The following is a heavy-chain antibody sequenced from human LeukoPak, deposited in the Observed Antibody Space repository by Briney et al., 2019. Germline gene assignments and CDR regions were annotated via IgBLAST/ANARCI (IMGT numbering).Heavy chain of an antibody. J-gene: IGHJ4*02. CDR2: IIPIFGTA. V-gene: IGHV1-69*13. D-gene: IGHD3-10*01. Sequence: VASVKVSCKASGYTFTSYGISWVRQAPGQGLEWMGGIIPIFGTANYAQKFQGRVTITADESTSTAYMELSSLRSEDTAVYYCARYHLYGSGSYYDYWGQGTLVTVSS. CDR1: GYTFTSYG. CDR3: ARYHLYGSGSYYDY.